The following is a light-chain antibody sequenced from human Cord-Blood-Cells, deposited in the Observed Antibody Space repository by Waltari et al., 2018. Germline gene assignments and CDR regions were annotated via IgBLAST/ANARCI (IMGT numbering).Light chain of an antibody. Sequence: QSVLTQPPSASGTPGQRVTISCSGSSSNIGSNTVNWYQQLPGTAPKHLIYSNNQRPSGVPDRFSGSKSGASASLAISGLQSEDEADYYCAAWDDGLNGYVFGTGTKVTVL. J-gene: IGLJ1*01. CDR1: SSNIGSNT. V-gene: IGLV1-44*01. CDR2: SNN. CDR3: AAWDDGLNGYV.